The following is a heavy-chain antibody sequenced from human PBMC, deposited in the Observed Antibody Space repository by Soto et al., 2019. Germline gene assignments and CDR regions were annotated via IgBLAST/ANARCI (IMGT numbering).Heavy chain of an antibody. CDR3: AKGVPGIAVAGTGYFQH. Sequence: GGSLRLSCAASGVTFSSYAMSWVRQAPGKGLEWVSAISGSGGSTYYADSVKGRFTISRDNSKNTLYLQMNSLRAEDTAVYYCAKGVPGIAVAGTGYFQHWGQGTLVTVSS. CDR1: GVTFSSYA. V-gene: IGHV3-23*01. CDR2: ISGSGGST. J-gene: IGHJ1*01. D-gene: IGHD6-19*01.